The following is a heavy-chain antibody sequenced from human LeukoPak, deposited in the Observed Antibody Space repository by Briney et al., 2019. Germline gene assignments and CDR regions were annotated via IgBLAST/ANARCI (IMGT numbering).Heavy chain of an antibody. D-gene: IGHD1/OR15-1a*01. CDR2: IYSGGST. V-gene: IGHV3-53*01. J-gene: IGHJ4*02. CDR1: GFIASSNY. Sequence: LSLTCVVSGFIASSNYMTWVRQAPGTGLEWISLIYSGGSTYYADSVMGRFTISRDNSKTTLFLQMNSLKVEDTAVYYCATGGRSGVALEQWGQGTLVTVSS. CDR3: ATGGRSGVALEQ.